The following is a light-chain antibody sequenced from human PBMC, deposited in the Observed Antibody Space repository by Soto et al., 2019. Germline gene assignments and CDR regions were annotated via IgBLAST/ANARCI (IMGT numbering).Light chain of an antibody. J-gene: IGKJ1*01. CDR2: DAS. CDR1: QSVTSNY. Sequence: EIVWTQSPGTLSLSPGERATLSCRASQSVTSNYLAWYQQKPGQAPRLLIYDASSRATGIPDRFSGSGSGTDFTLTISRLEPEDFAVYYCQQYGTSRTFGQGTKVEI. CDR3: QQYGTSRT. V-gene: IGKV3-20*01.